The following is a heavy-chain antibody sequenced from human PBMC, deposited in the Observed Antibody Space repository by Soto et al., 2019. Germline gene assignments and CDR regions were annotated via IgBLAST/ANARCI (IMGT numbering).Heavy chain of an antibody. CDR1: GGSISSYY. CDR2: IYYSGST. V-gene: IGHV4-59*01. D-gene: IGHD3-10*01. CDR3: AISSMELFDY. J-gene: IGHJ4*02. Sequence: SETLSLTCTVSGGSISSYYWSWIRQPPGKGLKRMGYIYYSGSTNYNPSLKSRVTISVDTSKNQFSLKMSSVTVANPSVDYCAISSMELFDYGGQGTLVTVSS.